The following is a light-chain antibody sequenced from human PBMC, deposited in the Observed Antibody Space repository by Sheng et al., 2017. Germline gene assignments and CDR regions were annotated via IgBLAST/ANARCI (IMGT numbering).Light chain of an antibody. CDR2: DAS. CDR3: QQRSNWPPWT. J-gene: IGKJ1*01. V-gene: IGKV3-11*01. CDR1: QSVNSY. Sequence: EIVLTQSPATLSLSPGERATLSCRASQSVNSYLAWFQQKPDQAPRLLIYDASNRATGIPARFSGSGSGTDFTLTISSLEPEDFAVYYCQQRSNWPPWTFGQGTKVEIK.